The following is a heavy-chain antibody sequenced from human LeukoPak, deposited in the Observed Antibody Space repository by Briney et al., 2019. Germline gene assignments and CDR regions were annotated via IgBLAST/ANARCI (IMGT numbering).Heavy chain of an antibody. J-gene: IGHJ4*02. Sequence: GGSLRLSCAASGFTFSSYSMNWVRQAPGKGLERVSSISSSSSHIYYADSVEGRFTISRDNAKNSLYLQVNSLRDEDTAVYHCARGKSASGSYYDLVYFDYWGQGTLVTVSS. CDR3: ARGKSASGSYYDLVYFDY. D-gene: IGHD3-10*01. CDR1: GFTFSSYS. CDR2: ISSSSSHI. V-gene: IGHV3-21*01.